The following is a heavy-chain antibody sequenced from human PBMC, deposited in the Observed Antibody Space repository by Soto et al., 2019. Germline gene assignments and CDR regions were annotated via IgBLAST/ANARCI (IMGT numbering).Heavy chain of an antibody. CDR2: IFPSDSDT. V-gene: IGHV5-51*01. Sequence: GESLKISCRTSGYKFTSSWIAWVRQKPGKGLEWMGIIFPSDSDTRYSPSFQGQVTISTDRSTSTVFLQWASLKASDTAVYFCARKDKSGYFNWFDPWGQGTLVTVSS. J-gene: IGHJ5*02. CDR3: ARKDKSGYFNWFDP. D-gene: IGHD3-22*01. CDR1: GYKFTSSW.